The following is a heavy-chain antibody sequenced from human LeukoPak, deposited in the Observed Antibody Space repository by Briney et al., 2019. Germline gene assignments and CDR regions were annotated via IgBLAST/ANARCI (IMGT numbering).Heavy chain of an antibody. V-gene: IGHV4-4*07. CDR3: ARQIASAGTAGFDF. CDR2: IYSTGST. D-gene: IGHD6-13*01. J-gene: IGHJ4*02. Sequence: SETLSLTRTVSGGSISSYYWSWIRQPAGKGLGWIGRIYSTGSTNYNPSLKSRVTMSVDTSKNQFSLRLRSVTAAGTAVYYCARQIASAGTAGFDFWGQGALVTVSS. CDR1: GGSISSYY.